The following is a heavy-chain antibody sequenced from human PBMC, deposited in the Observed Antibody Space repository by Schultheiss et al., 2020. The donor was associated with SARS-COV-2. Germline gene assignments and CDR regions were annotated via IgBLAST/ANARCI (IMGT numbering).Heavy chain of an antibody. Sequence: ASVKVSCKASGYTFTGYYMHWVRQAPGQGLEWMGWINPNSGGTNYAQKFQGRVTMTRDTSISTAYMELSSLTSEDTALYYCAREGGDWTGKWFDPWGQGTLVTVSS. J-gene: IGHJ5*02. V-gene: IGHV1-2*02. D-gene: IGHD3/OR15-3a*01. CDR3: AREGGDWTGKWFDP. CDR2: INPNSGGT. CDR1: GYTFTGYY.